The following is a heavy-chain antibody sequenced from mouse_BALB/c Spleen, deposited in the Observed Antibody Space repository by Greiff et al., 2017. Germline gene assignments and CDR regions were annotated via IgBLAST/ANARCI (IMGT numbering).Heavy chain of an antibody. CDR1: GYTFTSYV. D-gene: IGHD1-1*02. CDR2: INPYNDGT. CDR3: ARYYGGWYYAMDY. Sequence: VQLKESGPELVKPGASVKMSCKASGYTFTSYVMHWVKQKPGQGLEWIGYINPYNDGTKYNEKFKGKATLTSDKSSSTAYMELSSLTSEDSAVYYCARYYGGWYYAMDYWGQGTSVTVSS. V-gene: IGHV1-14*01. J-gene: IGHJ4*01.